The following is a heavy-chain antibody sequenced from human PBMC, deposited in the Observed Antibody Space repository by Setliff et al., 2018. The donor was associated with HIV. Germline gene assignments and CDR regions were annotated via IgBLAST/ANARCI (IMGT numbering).Heavy chain of an antibody. CDR3: ARCSSGHGANDAFDI. CDR1: GYTVTELS. Sequence: ASVKVSCKVSGYTVTELSINWVRQAPGKGPEWMGGFDPEDNKIVYADSVKGRFTISRDNAKNSLYLQMNSLRAEDTAVYYCARCSSGHGANDAFDIWGQGTMVTVSS. D-gene: IGHD3-22*01. J-gene: IGHJ3*02. CDR2: FDPEDNKI. V-gene: IGHV1-24*01.